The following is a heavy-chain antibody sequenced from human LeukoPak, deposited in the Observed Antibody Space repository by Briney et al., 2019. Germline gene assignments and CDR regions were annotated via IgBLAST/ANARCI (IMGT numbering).Heavy chain of an antibody. V-gene: IGHV3-21*01. CDR1: GFTFNTFN. Sequence: PGGSLRLSCAASGFTFNTFNMNWVRQAPGKGLEWVSSITSGGDFIYYADSVKGRFTTSRDNAKNSLSLQLNSLRVEDTAVYYCARGHYDVLAASYKWTPDYWGQGTLVTVSS. CDR2: ITSGGDFI. J-gene: IGHJ4*02. D-gene: IGHD3-9*01. CDR3: ARGHYDVLAASYKWTPDY.